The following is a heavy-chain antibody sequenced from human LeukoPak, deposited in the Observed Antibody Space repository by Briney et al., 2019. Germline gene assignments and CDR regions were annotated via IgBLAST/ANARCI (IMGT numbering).Heavy chain of an antibody. V-gene: IGHV3-23*01. CDR2: ISSGDST. J-gene: IGHJ4*02. D-gene: IGHD3-22*01. CDR3: ATHPSRYYYDSSGYAKY. Sequence: PGASLRLSCAASGFTFSSYAMNWVRQAPGKGLKWVSTISSGDSTYYADSVKGQFTISRDNSKKTLYLQMNSLRAEDTAVYYCATHPSRYYYDSSGYAKYWGQGTLVTVSS. CDR1: GFTFSSYA.